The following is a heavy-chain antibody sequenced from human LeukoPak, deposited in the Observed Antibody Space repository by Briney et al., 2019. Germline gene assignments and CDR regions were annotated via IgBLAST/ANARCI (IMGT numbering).Heavy chain of an antibody. D-gene: IGHD3-10*02. CDR3: VRGTMSTPGLDY. V-gene: IGHV3-21*01. CDR1: GFTFSSYS. J-gene: IGHJ4*02. Sequence: GGSLRLSRAASGFTFSSYSMNWVRQAPGKGLEWVSSISSSSSYIYYADSVKGRFTISGDNAKNTVYLQMNSLRVADTAVYYCVRGTMSTPGLDYWGQGILVTVSS. CDR2: ISSSSSYI.